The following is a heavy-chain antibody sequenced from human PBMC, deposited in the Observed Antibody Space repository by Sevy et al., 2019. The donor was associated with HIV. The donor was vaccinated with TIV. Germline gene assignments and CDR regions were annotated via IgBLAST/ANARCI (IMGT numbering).Heavy chain of an antibody. V-gene: IGHV3-30*18. CDR2: ISHDGINE. Sequence: GGSLRLSCIGSGFSFSYYGIHWVRQSPGKGLDWVALISHDGINEYYADSVKGRFTISRDNSKNTVYLEMNDLGNEDTAIYFCANAYSGSYSHSYLYALDVWGQGTTVTVSS. CDR3: ANAYSGSYSHSYLYALDV. D-gene: IGHD1-26*01. CDR1: GFSFSYYG. J-gene: IGHJ6*02.